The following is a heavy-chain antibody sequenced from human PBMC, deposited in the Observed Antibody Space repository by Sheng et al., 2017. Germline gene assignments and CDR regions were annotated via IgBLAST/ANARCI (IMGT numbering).Heavy chain of an antibody. V-gene: IGHV4-34*01. CDR1: GGSFSGYY. D-gene: IGHD6-13*01. CDR2: INHSGST. J-gene: IGHJ4*02. CDR3: ARVGAAAGLFDY. Sequence: QVQLQQWGAGLLKPSETLSLTCAVYGGSFSGYYWSWIRQPPGKGLEWIGEINHSGSTNYNPSLKSRVTISVDTSKNQFSLKLSSVTAADTVVYYCARVGAAAGLFDYWGQGTLVTVSS.